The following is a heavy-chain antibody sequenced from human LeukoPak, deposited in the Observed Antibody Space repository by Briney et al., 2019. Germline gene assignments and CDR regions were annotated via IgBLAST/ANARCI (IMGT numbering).Heavy chain of an antibody. V-gene: IGHV3-7*03. CDR3: ARGGYSSGWYSSPDY. J-gene: IGHJ4*02. CDR1: GFTFSSFW. CDR2: IKQDGSEQ. D-gene: IGHD6-19*01. Sequence: GGSLRLSCAASGFTFSSFWMSWVRQAPGKGLEWVANIKQDGSEQSYVESVKGRFTISRDNAKNSLYLQMNSLRAEDTAVYYCARGGYSSGWYSSPDYWGQGTLVTVSS.